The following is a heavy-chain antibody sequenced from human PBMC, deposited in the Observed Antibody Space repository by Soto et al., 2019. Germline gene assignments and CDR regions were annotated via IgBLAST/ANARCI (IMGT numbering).Heavy chain of an antibody. J-gene: IGHJ4*02. Sequence: PGESLKISCKGSGYSFTNYWVSWVRQMPGKGLEWMGRIDPSDSYTNYSPSFQGHVTISADKSITTAYLQWSSLKASDTAMYYCARQPQITMIVVGEIDYWGQGTLVTVSS. D-gene: IGHD3-22*01. CDR1: GYSFTNYW. CDR3: ARQPQITMIVVGEIDY. V-gene: IGHV5-10-1*01. CDR2: IDPSDSYT.